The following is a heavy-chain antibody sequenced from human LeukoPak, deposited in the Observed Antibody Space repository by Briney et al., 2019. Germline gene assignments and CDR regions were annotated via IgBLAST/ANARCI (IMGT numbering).Heavy chain of an antibody. J-gene: IGHJ3*02. CDR2: IYSGGTT. CDR3: AREGYSRGDDAFDI. CDR1: GFTVSNNY. D-gene: IGHD5-18*01. V-gene: IGHV3-53*01. Sequence: PGGSLRLSCTASGFTVSNNYMNWVRQAPRKGLEWVALIYSGGTTNYADSVKGRFTISRDNSKNTLYLQMTNVRAEDTAVYYCAREGYSRGDDAFDIWGQGTKVT.